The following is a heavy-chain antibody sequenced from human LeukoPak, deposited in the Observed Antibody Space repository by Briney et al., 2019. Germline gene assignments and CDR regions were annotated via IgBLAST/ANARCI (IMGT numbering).Heavy chain of an antibody. D-gene: IGHD4-17*01. CDR2: IYYSGST. V-gene: IGHV4-30-4*01. CDR1: GGSISSGDYY. J-gene: IGHJ4*02. Sequence: PSETLSLTCTVSGGSISSGDYYWSWIRQPPGKGLEWIGYIYYSGSTYYNPSLKSRVTISVDTSKNQFSLKLSSVTAADTAVYYCAREGLDYGDYKNRDYWGQGTLVTVSS. CDR3: AREGLDYGDYKNRDY.